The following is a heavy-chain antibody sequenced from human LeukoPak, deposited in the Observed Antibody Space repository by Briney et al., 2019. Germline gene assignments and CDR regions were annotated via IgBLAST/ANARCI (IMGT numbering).Heavy chain of an antibody. V-gene: IGHV4-59*12. Sequence: PSETLSLTCTVSGGSISSYYWSWIRQPPGKGLEWIGYIYYSGSTNYNPSLKSRVTISVDTSKNQFSLKLSSVTAADTAVYYCARVVKGGELSSVWGQGTLVTVSS. D-gene: IGHD3-16*02. CDR2: IYYSGST. CDR1: GGSISSYY. CDR3: ARVVKGGELSSV. J-gene: IGHJ4*02.